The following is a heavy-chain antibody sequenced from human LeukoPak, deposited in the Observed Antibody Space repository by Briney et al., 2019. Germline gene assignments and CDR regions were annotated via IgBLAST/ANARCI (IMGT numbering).Heavy chain of an antibody. Sequence: ASVKVSCKASGGTFSSYAISWVRQAPGQGLEWMGGIIPIFGTANYAQEFQGRVTITADKSTSTAYMELSSLRSEDTAVYYCATERDKTLSYYYDSSGYPPTSNDYWGQGTLVTVSS. CDR1: GGTFSSYA. V-gene: IGHV1-69*06. CDR3: ATERDKTLSYYYDSSGYPPTSNDY. CDR2: IIPIFGTA. J-gene: IGHJ4*02. D-gene: IGHD3-22*01.